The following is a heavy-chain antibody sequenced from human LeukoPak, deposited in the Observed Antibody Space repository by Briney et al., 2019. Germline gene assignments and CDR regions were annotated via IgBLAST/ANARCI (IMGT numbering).Heavy chain of an antibody. J-gene: IGHJ4*02. CDR2: VSGNGNSA. V-gene: IGHV3-23*01. CDR1: GFTFSSYA. Sequence: GRSLRLSCAASGFTFSSYAMRWVRQAPGKGLEWVSAVSGNGNSAYYAGSVKGRFTISRDNSKNTLYLQIDSLRAEDTAVYYCAKTDRESSGGFFDYWGQGTLVTVSS. D-gene: IGHD6-19*01. CDR3: AKTDRESSGGFFDY.